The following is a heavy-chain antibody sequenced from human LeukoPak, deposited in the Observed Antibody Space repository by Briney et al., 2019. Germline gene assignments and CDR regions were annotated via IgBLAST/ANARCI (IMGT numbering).Heavy chain of an antibody. CDR3: ARGGYCSSTSCYPLPEDY. Sequence: ASVKVSCKASGYTFTSYGISWVRRAPGQGLEWMGRLSAYNGNTNYAQKLQGRVTMTTDTSTSTAYMELRSLRSDDTAVYYCARGGYCSSTSCYPLPEDYWAHGTLVTVSS. J-gene: IGHJ4*01. V-gene: IGHV1-18*04. D-gene: IGHD2-2*01. CDR2: LSAYNGNT. CDR1: GYTFTSYG.